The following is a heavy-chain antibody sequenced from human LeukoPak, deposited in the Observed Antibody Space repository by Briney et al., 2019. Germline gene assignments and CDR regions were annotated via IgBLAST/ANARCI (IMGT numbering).Heavy chain of an antibody. V-gene: IGHV3-7*01. CDR3: ARTDSSGYYYVGRAFDI. CDR1: GFTFSSYW. D-gene: IGHD3-22*01. CDR2: IKQDGSEK. Sequence: GRSLRLSCAAYGFTFSSYWMSWVRQAPGKGLEWVANIKQDGSEKYYVDSVKGRFTISRDNAKNSLYLQMNSLRAEDTAVYYCARTDSSGYYYVGRAFDIWGQGTMVTVSS. J-gene: IGHJ3*02.